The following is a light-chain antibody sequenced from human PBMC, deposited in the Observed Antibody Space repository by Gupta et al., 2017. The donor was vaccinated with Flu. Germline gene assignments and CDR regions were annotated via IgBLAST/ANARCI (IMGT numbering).Light chain of an antibody. V-gene: IGKV2-30*01. J-gene: IGKJ1*01. Sequence: ISCRSSHGLVYSDGNTYLHWFQQRPGQSPRRLIYLVSRRESGVPDRFSGSGSGTDLTLKISRVEADDVGIYFCMQGAHWPWTFGQGTKVEIK. CDR1: HGLVYSDGNTY. CDR3: MQGAHWPWT. CDR2: LVS.